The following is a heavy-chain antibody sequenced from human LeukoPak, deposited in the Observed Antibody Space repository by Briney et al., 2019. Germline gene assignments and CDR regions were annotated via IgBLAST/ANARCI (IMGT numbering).Heavy chain of an antibody. J-gene: IGHJ4*02. V-gene: IGHV4-59*12. CDR1: GGSISSYY. Sequence: PSETLSLTCTVSGGSISSYYWTWIRQPPGKGLEWIGYIYYSGSTNYNPSLKSRVTISVDTSKNQFSLKLSSVTPEDTAVYYCARDLSLRLDFWGQGTLVTVSS. CDR3: ARDLSLRLDF. CDR2: IYYSGST. D-gene: IGHD4-17*01.